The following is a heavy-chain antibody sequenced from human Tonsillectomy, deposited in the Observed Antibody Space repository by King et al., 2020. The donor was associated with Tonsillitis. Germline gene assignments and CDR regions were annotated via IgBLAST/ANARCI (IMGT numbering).Heavy chain of an antibody. CDR2: ISSRSSTI. CDR1: GFTFSSYS. V-gene: IGHV3-48*04. D-gene: IGHD1/OR15-1a*01. Sequence: VQLVESGGGLVQPGGSLRLSCAASGFTFSSYSMNWVRQAPGKGLEWVSFISSRSSTIYYADSVQGRFTISRDNAENSLYLQMNSLRAEDTAVYYCSREQGIFAGWNSDYYYFGMDVWGQGSTVTVSS. J-gene: IGHJ6*02. CDR3: SREQGIFAGWNSDYYYFGMDV.